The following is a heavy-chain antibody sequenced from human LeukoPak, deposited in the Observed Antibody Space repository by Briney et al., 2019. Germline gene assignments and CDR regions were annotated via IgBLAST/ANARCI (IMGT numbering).Heavy chain of an antibody. Sequence: ASETLSLTCTVSGGSISSGDYYWSWIRQPPGKGLEWIGYIYYSGSTYYNPSLKSRVTISVDTSKNQFSLKLSSVTAADTAVYYCARGRWDIVVVPAATLDYWGQGTLVTVSS. J-gene: IGHJ4*02. CDR1: GGSISSGDYY. CDR2: IYYSGST. D-gene: IGHD2-2*01. V-gene: IGHV4-30-4*08. CDR3: ARGRWDIVVVPAATLDY.